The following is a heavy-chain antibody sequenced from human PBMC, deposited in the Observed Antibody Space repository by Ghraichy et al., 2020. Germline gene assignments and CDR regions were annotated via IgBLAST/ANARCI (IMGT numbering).Heavy chain of an antibody. D-gene: IGHD6-6*01. CDR2: ISSDESST. CDR1: GFTFSTYW. V-gene: IGHV3-74*01. CDR3: ARTYSTSSIHRFDY. J-gene: IGHJ4*02. Sequence: GGSLRLSCAVSGFTFSTYWMHWVRQAPGKGLVWVSRISSDESSTAYADFVRGRFTISRDNAKNTLYLQLNSLRAEDTAVYYCARTYSTSSIHRFDYWGQGTLVTVSS.